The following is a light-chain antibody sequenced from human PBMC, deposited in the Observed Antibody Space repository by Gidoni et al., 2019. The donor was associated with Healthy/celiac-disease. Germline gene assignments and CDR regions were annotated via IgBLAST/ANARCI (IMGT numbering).Light chain of an antibody. CDR3: VLYMGSGIWV. J-gene: IGLJ3*02. V-gene: IGLV8-61*01. CDR2: STN. CDR1: SGSVSTSYY. Sequence: TVTLPCGLSSGSVSTSYYPSWYQQTPGQAPRTLIYSTNTRSSGVPDRFSGSILGNKAALTITGAQADDESDYYCVLYMGSGIWVFGGGTKLTVL.